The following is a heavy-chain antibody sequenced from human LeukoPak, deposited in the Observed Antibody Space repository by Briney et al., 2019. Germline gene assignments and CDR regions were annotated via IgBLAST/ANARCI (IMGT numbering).Heavy chain of an antibody. CDR1: GYRFSNFW. V-gene: IGHV5-51*01. CDR3: ARRDDGGDFDY. Sequence: GESLKISCKGSGYRFSNFWIAWARQMPGKGLEWMAMIYPGDSDTRYSPSFQGQVTISADKSISTVYLQWSSLKASDTAMYYCARRDDGGDFDYWGQGNLVTVSS. CDR2: IYPGDSDT. D-gene: IGHD4-23*01. J-gene: IGHJ4*02.